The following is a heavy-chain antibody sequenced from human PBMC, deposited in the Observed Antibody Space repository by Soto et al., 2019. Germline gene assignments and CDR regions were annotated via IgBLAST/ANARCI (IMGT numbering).Heavy chain of an antibody. CDR3: ARDAVPGYGDYHLDY. D-gene: IGHD4-17*01. CDR1: GGSFSSYA. Sequence: QVQLVQSGAEVKKPGSWVKVSCKASGGSFSSYAISWVRQAPGQGLEWMGGIIPIFGTANYAQKFQGRVTITADESTSTAYMELSSLRSEDTAVYYCARDAVPGYGDYHLDYWGQGTLVTVSS. V-gene: IGHV1-69*12. J-gene: IGHJ4*02. CDR2: IIPIFGTA.